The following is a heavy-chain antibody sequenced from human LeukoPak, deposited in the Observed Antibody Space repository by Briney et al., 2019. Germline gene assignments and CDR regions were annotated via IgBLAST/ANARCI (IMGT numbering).Heavy chain of an antibody. Sequence: ASVKVSCKASGYTFTGYYMHWVRQAPGQGLEWMGWINPNSGGTNYAQKFQGRVTMPRDTSISTAYMELTRLRSDDTAVYYCARERNCSGGSCSDAFDIWGQGTMVTVSS. J-gene: IGHJ3*02. CDR3: ARERNCSGGSCSDAFDI. V-gene: IGHV1-2*02. D-gene: IGHD2-15*01. CDR1: GYTFTGYY. CDR2: INPNSGGT.